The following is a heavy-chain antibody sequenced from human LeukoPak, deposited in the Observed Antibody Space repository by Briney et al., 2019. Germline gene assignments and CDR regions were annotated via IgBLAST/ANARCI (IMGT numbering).Heavy chain of an antibody. CDR1: GFTFSNAL. CDR2: INHSGST. V-gene: IGHV4-34*01. Sequence: GSLRLSCAASGFTFSNALMSWIRQPPGKGLEWIGEINHSGSTNYNPSLKSRVTISVDTSKNQFSLKLSSVTAADTAVYYCARDQLELSAGFDYWGQGTLVTVSS. J-gene: IGHJ4*02. D-gene: IGHD1-7*01. CDR3: ARDQLELSAGFDY.